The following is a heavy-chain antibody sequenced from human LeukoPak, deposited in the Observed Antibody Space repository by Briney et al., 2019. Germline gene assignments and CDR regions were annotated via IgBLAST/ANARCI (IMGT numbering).Heavy chain of an antibody. CDR1: GYTSTEYG. CDR2: ISVYNDKT. Sequence: ASVKVSCKISGYTSTEYGITWVRQAPGEGLEWMGWISVYNDKTNYAQKLQGRVTMTTETSTSTPYMELRSLRSDDTAVYYCASARYGSGTYYFDYWGQGTLVTVSS. V-gene: IGHV1-18*01. J-gene: IGHJ4*02. CDR3: ASARYGSGTYYFDY. D-gene: IGHD3-10*01.